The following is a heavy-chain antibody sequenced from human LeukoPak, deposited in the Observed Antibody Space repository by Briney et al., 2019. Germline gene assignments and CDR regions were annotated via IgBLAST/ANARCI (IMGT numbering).Heavy chain of an antibody. J-gene: IGHJ6*03. CDR2: VYHTGTT. CDR1: GGSISRSNW. CDR3: ARGIAVAGYYYYYYYMDV. V-gene: IGHV4-4*02. Sequence: NPSEALSLTCAVSGGSISRSNWWNWVRQPPGKGLEWIGEVYHTGTTNYNPSLKSRLTIFVDKSKNQFFLKLNSVTAADTAVYYCARGIAVAGYYYYYYYMDVWGKGTTVTVSS. D-gene: IGHD6-19*01.